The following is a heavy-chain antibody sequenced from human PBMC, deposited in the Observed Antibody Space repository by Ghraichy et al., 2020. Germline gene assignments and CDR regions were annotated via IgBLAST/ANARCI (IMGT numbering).Heavy chain of an antibody. Sequence: RGSLRLSCAASGFTFSSYAMSWVRQAPGKGLEWVSAISGSGGSTYYADSVKGRFTISRDNSKNTLYLQMNSLRAEDTAVYYCAKEYYYDSSGYYPYWYFDLWGRGTLVTVSS. CDR2: ISGSGGST. CDR3: AKEYYYDSSGYYPYWYFDL. V-gene: IGHV3-23*01. J-gene: IGHJ2*01. CDR1: GFTFSSYA. D-gene: IGHD3-22*01.